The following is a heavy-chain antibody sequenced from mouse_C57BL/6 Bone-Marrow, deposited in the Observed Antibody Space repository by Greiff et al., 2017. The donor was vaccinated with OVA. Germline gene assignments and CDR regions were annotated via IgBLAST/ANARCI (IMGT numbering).Heavy chain of an antibody. CDR1: GYTFTSYG. CDR3: APLLRYWYFDV. CDR2: IYPRSGNT. Sequence: QVQLKESGAELARPGASVKLSCKASGYTFTSYGISWVKQRTGQGLEWIGEIYPRSGNTYYNEKFKGKATLTADKSSSTAYMELRSLTSEDSAVYFCAPLLRYWYFDVGGTGTTVTVSS. V-gene: IGHV1-81*01. D-gene: IGHD1-1*01. J-gene: IGHJ1*03.